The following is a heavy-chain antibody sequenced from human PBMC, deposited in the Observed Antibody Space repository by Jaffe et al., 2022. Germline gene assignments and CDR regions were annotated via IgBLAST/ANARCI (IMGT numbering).Heavy chain of an antibody. CDR2: ISGSGGST. D-gene: IGHD3-3*01. J-gene: IGHJ6*03. V-gene: IGHV3-23*01. Sequence: EVQLLESGGGLVQPGGSLRLSCAASGFTFSSYVMSWVRQAPGKGLEWVSGISGSGGSTYYADSVKGRFTISRDNSNNTLYLQMNSLRAEDTAVYYCAKGGDFPPYYYYMGVWGKGTTVTVSS. CDR3: AKGGDFPPYYYYMGV. CDR1: GFTFSSYV.